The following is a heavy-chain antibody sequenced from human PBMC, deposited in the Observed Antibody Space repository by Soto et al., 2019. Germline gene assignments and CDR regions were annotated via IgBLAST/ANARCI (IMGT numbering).Heavy chain of an antibody. CDR3: ARATDTAMALDY. CDR1: GGSISSGGYS. V-gene: IGHV4-30-2*01. D-gene: IGHD5-18*01. Sequence: SETLALTCAGSGGSISSGGYSWSWIRQPPGKGLEWIGYIYHSGSTYYNPSLKSRVTISVDRSKNQFSLKLSSVTAADTAVYYCARATDTAMALDYWGQGTLVTVSS. J-gene: IGHJ4*02. CDR2: IYHSGST.